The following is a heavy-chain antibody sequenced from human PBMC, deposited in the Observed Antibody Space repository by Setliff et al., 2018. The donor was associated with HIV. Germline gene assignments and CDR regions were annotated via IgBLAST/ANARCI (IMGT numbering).Heavy chain of an antibody. CDR1: GYSLTELS. D-gene: IGHD3-9*01. V-gene: IGHV1-24*01. CDR2: FDPEDDET. J-gene: IGHJ3*02. Sequence: ASGKVSCKVSGYSLTELSIHWVRQAPGAGLEWMGGFDPEDDETVYAEKFQGRVTMTEDTSTDTAYMALSSLRSEDTAMYYCATSGFYDILTGPTPGVFDIWGQGTMVTVSS. CDR3: ATSGFYDILTGPTPGVFDI.